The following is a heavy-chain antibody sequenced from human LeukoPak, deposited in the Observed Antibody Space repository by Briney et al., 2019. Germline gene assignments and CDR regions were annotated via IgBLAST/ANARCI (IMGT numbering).Heavy chain of an antibody. D-gene: IGHD6-19*01. CDR2: ISGNSITT. CDR3: AKDRTQGSGWYLIFDY. Sequence: GRPLRLSCAASGFTYSISAMSWVRQAPGKGLEWVATISGNSITTYYADSLKGRFTISRDASKNTLYLQMNSLRAEDTAVYFCAKDRTQGSGWYLIFDYWSQGTLVTVSS. CDR1: GFTYSISA. J-gene: IGHJ4*02. V-gene: IGHV3-23*01.